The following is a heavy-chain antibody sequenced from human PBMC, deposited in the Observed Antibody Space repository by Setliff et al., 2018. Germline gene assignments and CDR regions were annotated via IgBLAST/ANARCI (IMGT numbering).Heavy chain of an antibody. CDR3: ARVVSDDYCGGDCSDY. Sequence: SETLSLTCTVSGASLSSGSYYWGWIRQPPGKGLEWIGSIYYSGSTYYNPSLKSRVTISVDTSKNQFSLKLSSVTAADTAVYYCARVVSDDYCGGDCSDYWGQGTLVTVSS. CDR2: IYYSGST. V-gene: IGHV4-39*07. CDR1: GASLSSGSYY. J-gene: IGHJ4*02. D-gene: IGHD2-21*02.